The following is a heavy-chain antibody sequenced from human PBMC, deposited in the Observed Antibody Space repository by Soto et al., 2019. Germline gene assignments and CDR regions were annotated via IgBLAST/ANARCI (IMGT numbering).Heavy chain of an antibody. CDR1: GGTFSSYA. D-gene: IGHD5-18*01. CDR3: ARDKGYSDQRRAAGIYYYYGMDV. V-gene: IGHV1-69*01. CDR2: IIPIFGTA. J-gene: IGHJ6*02. Sequence: QVQLVQSGAEVKKPGSSVKVSCKASGGTFSSYAISWVRQAPGQGLEWMGGIIPIFGTANYAQKFQGRVTITADESTSTAYKELSSLRSEDTGVYYCARDKGYSDQRRAAGIYYYYGMDVWGQGTTVTVSS.